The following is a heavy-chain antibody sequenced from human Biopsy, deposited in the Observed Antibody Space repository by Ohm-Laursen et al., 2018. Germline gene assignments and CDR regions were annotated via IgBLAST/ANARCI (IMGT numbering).Heavy chain of an antibody. CDR1: GFTFSSYA. Sequence: SLRLSCTASGFTFSSYAMSWVRQAPGKGLEWVSAISSSGDTTYYSDSVKGRLTISRDSSKNTLHLQMNSLRAEDTAVYYCAKDQGYYYDRSVYYYFDYWGQGTLVTVSS. CDR2: ISSSGDTT. CDR3: AKDQGYYYDRSVYYYFDY. D-gene: IGHD3-22*01. J-gene: IGHJ4*02. V-gene: IGHV3-23*01.